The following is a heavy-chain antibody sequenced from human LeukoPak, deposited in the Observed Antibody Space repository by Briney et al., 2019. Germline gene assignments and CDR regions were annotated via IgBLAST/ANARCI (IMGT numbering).Heavy chain of an antibody. D-gene: IGHD4-17*01. J-gene: IGHJ4*02. CDR3: ASRPPDYGDLFDY. CDR1: GGSLSSRNYY. CDR2: IYYSGST. Sequence: PSETLSLTCTVSGGSLSSRNYYWGWIRQPPGEGLEWIGTIYYSGSTYYNPSLKSRVTISVDTSKNHFSLRLSSVTAADTAVYYCASRPPDYGDLFDYWGQGTLVTVSS. V-gene: IGHV4-39*02.